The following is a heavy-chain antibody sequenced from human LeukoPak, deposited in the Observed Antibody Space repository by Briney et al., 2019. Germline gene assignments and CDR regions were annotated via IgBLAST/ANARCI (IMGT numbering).Heavy chain of an antibody. D-gene: IGHD3-3*01. CDR3: ARELYYDFWSGYTYYVDY. CDR1: GGSISSYY. V-gene: IGHV4-34*01. CDR2: INHSGST. J-gene: IGHJ4*02. Sequence: SETLSLTCTVSGGSISSYYWSWIRQPPGKGLEWIGEINHSGSTNYNPSLKSRVTISVDTSKNQFSLKLSSVTAADTAVYYCARELYYDFWSGYTYYVDYWGQGTLVTVSS.